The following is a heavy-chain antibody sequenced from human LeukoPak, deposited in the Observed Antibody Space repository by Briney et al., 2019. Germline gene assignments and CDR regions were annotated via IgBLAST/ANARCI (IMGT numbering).Heavy chain of an antibody. CDR2: INPNSGGT. V-gene: IGHV1-2*02. CDR1: GYTFTGYY. Sequence: ASVKVSCKASGYTFTGYYMHWVRQAPGQGLEWMGWINPNSGGTNYAQKFQGRVTMTRDTSISTAYMELSRLRSDDTAVYYCARGGDYDSSRGAFDIWGQGTMVTVSS. CDR3: ARGGDYDSSRGAFDI. D-gene: IGHD3-22*01. J-gene: IGHJ3*02.